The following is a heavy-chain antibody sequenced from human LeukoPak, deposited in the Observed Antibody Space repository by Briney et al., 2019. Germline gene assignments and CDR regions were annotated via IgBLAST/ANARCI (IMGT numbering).Heavy chain of an antibody. D-gene: IGHD3-16*01. CDR3: ARAPIPYDRSRTDYRFDP. J-gene: IGHJ5*02. CDR1: GGSISSYY. Sequence: PSETLSLTRSVSGGSISSYYWSWIRQPPGKGLEWIGYIYYSGSTNYNPSLKSRVTISLDTSKSQFSLKLTSVTAADTAVYYCARAPIPYDRSRTDYRFDPWGKGTLVTVAS. CDR2: IYYSGST. V-gene: IGHV4-59*01.